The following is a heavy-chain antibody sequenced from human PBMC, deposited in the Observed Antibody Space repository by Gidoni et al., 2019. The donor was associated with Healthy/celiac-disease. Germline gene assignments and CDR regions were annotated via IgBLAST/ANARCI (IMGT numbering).Heavy chain of an antibody. Sequence: EVQLVESGGGLVKPGGSLRLSCAASGFTFSNAWMSWVRQAPGKGLEWVGRIKSKTDGGTTDYAAPVKGRFTISRDDSKNTLYLQMNSLKTEDTAVYYCTTVSYYDFWSGYYSPDYYYYMDVWGKGTTVTVSS. V-gene: IGHV3-15*01. CDR3: TTVSYYDFWSGYYSPDYYYYMDV. J-gene: IGHJ6*03. CDR1: GFTFSNAW. CDR2: IKSKTDGGTT. D-gene: IGHD3-3*01.